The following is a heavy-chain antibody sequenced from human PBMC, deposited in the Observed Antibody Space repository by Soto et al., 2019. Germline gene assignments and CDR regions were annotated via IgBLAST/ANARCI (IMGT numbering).Heavy chain of an antibody. CDR2: IWYDGSNK. CDR3: ARDRGIAAAGISGY. Sequence: QVQLVESGGGVVQPGRSLRLSCAASGFTFSSYGMHWVRQAPGKGLEWVAVIWYDGSNKYYADSVKGRFTISRDNSKNTLDLRLNSLRAEDTAVYYCARDRGIAAAGISGYWGQGTLVTVSS. V-gene: IGHV3-33*01. J-gene: IGHJ4*02. D-gene: IGHD6-13*01. CDR1: GFTFSSYG.